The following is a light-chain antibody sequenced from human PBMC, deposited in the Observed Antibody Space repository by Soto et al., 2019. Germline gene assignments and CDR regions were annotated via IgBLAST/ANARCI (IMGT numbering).Light chain of an antibody. V-gene: IGKV1-39*01. CDR3: QQTYRTLDS. Sequence: DIQMTQSPSSLSASVGDRVTITCRASQSISSDLNWYQQKTGKAPKLLIYAASSLQSGVPSRFSGSGSGTDFTLTISSLQPEDFASYYCQQTYRTLDSFGQGTKLEIQ. CDR2: AAS. CDR1: QSISSD. J-gene: IGKJ2*03.